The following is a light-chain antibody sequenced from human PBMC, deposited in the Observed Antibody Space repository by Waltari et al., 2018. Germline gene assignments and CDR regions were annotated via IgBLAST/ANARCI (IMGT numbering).Light chain of an antibody. V-gene: IGKV4-1*01. CDR2: WTS. CDR1: HNVLYRSNNKNY. J-gene: IGKJ2*01. Sequence: DIVMTQSQESLAVHLVERATISCKSTHNVLYRSNNKNYLAWYQHKPGQPPKLRIYWTSTRESGVPDRFSGSGSGTDFTLTISSLQAEDVAVYYCQQYYTTPHTFGQGTKLEIK. CDR3: QQYYTTPHT.